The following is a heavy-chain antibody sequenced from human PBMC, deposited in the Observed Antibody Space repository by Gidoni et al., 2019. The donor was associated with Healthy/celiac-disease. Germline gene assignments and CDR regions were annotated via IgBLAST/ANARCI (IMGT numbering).Heavy chain of an antibody. V-gene: IGHV1-18*01. CDR1: GYTFASYG. D-gene: IGHD1-26*01. CDR3: ARGAVGATTSPSDY. CDR2: ISAYNGNT. J-gene: IGHJ4*02. Sequence: VQLVPSGAGVQKPGASVKVSCKASGYTFASYGSSWGRQAPGKGLELMGWISAYNGNTNYAQNLQGRVITTTDTSTSTAYMELRSRRSDDTAVYYCARGAVGATTSPSDYWGQGTLVTVSS.